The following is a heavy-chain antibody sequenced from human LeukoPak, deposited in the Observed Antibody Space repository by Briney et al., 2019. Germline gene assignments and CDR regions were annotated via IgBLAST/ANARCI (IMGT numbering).Heavy chain of an antibody. V-gene: IGHV3-23*01. CDR2: IGVSGATT. Sequence: PGGSLRLSCAASVFTFSSYAMSWVRQAPAKGLEWLSGIGVSGATTYYADSVKGRFTISRDNSKKTLYLQMNRLRGEDTAVYYCAKDVQRFSSSWYYFDSWGQGTLVTVSS. CDR3: AKDVQRFSSSWYYFDS. D-gene: IGHD6-13*01. CDR1: VFTFSSYA. J-gene: IGHJ4*02.